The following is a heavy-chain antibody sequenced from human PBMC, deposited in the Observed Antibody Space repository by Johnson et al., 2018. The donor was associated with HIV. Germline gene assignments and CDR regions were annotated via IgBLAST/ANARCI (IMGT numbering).Heavy chain of an antibody. D-gene: IGHD1-26*01. V-gene: IGHV3-11*04. CDR1: GFTFSDYY. Sequence: QMLLVESGGGLVKPGGSLRLSCAPSGFTFSDYYMSWMRQAPGQGLEWVSYISSSGSTIYYADSVKGRFTISRENAKNSLYLQMNSLRAGDTAVYYCAKDLFTEREDDAFDIWGQGTLVTVSS. J-gene: IGHJ3*02. CDR3: AKDLFTEREDDAFDI. CDR2: ISSSGSTI.